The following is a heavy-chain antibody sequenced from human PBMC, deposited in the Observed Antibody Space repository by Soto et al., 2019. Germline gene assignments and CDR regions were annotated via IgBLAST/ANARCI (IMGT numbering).Heavy chain of an antibody. CDR2: ISSSGSTI. V-gene: IGHV3-11*01. D-gene: IGHD3-22*01. CDR3: AKFYYYDSSGSLGS. J-gene: IGHJ5*02. Sequence: GGSLRRSCAASVFTFSDSYMSWIRQAPGKGLEWLSYISSSGSTIYYADSVRGRFTISRDNAKNSLYLQMNSLRAEDTAVYYCAKFYYYDSSGSLGSWGQGTLVTVS. CDR1: VFTFSDSY.